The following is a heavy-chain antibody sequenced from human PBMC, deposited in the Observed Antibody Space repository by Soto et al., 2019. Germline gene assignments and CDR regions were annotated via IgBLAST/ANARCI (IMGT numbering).Heavy chain of an antibody. CDR3: ARGRKLFQYYYDSSGYPSFDY. Sequence: ASVKVSCKASGYTFTSYDINWVRQATGQGLEWMGWMNPNSGNTGYAQKFQGRVTMTRNTSISTAYMELSSLRSEDTAVYYCARGRKLFQYYYDSSGYPSFDYWGQGTLVTVSS. D-gene: IGHD3-22*01. J-gene: IGHJ4*02. CDR2: MNPNSGNT. CDR1: GYTFTSYD. V-gene: IGHV1-8*01.